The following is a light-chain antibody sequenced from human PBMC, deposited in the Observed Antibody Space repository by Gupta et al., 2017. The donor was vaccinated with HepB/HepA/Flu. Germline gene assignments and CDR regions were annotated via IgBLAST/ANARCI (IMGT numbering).Light chain of an antibody. V-gene: IGLV2-23*02. J-gene: IGLJ1*01. CDR1: SGDVGNFNL. Sequence: QSALTQVASVSGSPGQSITTSCTGTSGDVGNFNLVSWYQQHPGKAPKLLIYEVSQRPSGVFNRFSGSKSGNAASLTISGLQAEDEADYYCCSYAGSGVYVFGTGTRVTVL. CDR3: CSYAGSGVYV. CDR2: EVS.